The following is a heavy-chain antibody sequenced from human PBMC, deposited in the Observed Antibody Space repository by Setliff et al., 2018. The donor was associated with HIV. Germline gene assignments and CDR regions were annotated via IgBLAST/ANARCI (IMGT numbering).Heavy chain of an antibody. J-gene: IGHJ4*02. V-gene: IGHV4-4*09. CDR2: IYISGST. CDR3: ARTYFGSGIYY. Sequence: PSETLSLTCTVSGGSISSYYWSWIRQPPGKGLEWIGYIYISGSTNYNPSLKSRVTISADTSKNQFSLKLYSVTAADTAVYYCARTYFGSGIYYWGQGTLVTVSS. D-gene: IGHD3-10*01. CDR1: GGSISSYY.